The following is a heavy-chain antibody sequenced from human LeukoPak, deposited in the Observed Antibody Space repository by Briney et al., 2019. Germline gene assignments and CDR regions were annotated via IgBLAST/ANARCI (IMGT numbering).Heavy chain of an antibody. V-gene: IGHV1-46*01. CDR3: ARDLIGDAPFDY. CDR2: INPSGGST. D-gene: IGHD2-21*02. CDR1: GYTFTSYY. J-gene: IGHJ4*02. Sequence: ASVTVSCKASGYTFTSYYMHWVRQAPGQGLEWMGIINPSGGSTSYAQKFQGRVTMTRDTSTSTVYMELSSLRSEDTAVYYCARDLIGDAPFDYWGQGTLVTVSS.